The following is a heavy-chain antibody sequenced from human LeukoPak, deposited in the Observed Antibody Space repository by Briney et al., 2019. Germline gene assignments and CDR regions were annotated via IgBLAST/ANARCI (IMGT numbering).Heavy chain of an antibody. CDR1: GFTFSSYA. Sequence: PGGSLRLSCAASGFTFSSYAVRRVRQAPGKGLEWDSYISCSGGSTYYADSVRGPFPISRDNLKNTLDLQMDRLGDEDVSIYCRAKMNGPIDYWGQGTLVPVSS. CDR3: AKMNGPIDY. J-gene: IGHJ4*02. D-gene: IGHD1-1*01. CDR2: ISCSGGST. V-gene: IGHV3-23*01.